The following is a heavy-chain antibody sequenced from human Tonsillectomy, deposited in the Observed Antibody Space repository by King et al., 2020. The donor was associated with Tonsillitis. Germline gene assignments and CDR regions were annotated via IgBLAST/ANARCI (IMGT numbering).Heavy chain of an antibody. Sequence: QLQLQESGPGVVKPSETLSLTCTVSGASISSSDHYWAWIRQPPGKGLEWIGYMDYSGTIFYNASLKRRITISGGTSENRFSLKLSSVTAADTAVYVCARSVGGSFDSWGQGALVTVSS. V-gene: IGHV4-39*01. D-gene: IGHD1-26*01. CDR3: ARSVGGSFDS. CDR1: GASISSSDHY. J-gene: IGHJ4*02. CDR2: MDYSGTI.